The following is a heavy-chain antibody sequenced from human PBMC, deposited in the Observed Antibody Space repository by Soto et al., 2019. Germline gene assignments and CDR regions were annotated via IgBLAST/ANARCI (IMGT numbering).Heavy chain of an antibody. D-gene: IGHD3-10*01. CDR2: ISGSGGST. Sequence: EVQLLGSGGGLAQPGGSLRLSCAASGFTFSSYAMSWVRQAPGKGLEWVSGISGSGGSTYHADSVKGRFTISRDNSKNTLYLQMNSLRAEDTAVYYCAKDSVNRLTTVRGGFDFWGQGTLVTVSS. J-gene: IGHJ4*02. CDR3: AKDSVNRLTTVRGGFDF. CDR1: GFTFSSYA. V-gene: IGHV3-23*01.